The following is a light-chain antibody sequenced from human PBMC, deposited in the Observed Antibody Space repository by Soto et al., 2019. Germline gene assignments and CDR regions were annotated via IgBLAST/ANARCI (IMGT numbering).Light chain of an antibody. CDR2: EVS. J-gene: IGLJ2*01. Sequence: QSALTQPASVSGSPGQSITISCTGTSSDVGGYNYVSWYQQYPGKAPKLMIYEVSNRPSGVSNRFSGSKSGNTASLTISGLQAEDEADYYCSSYTSGSTLVVFAGGTKLTVL. V-gene: IGLV2-14*01. CDR1: SSDVGGYNY. CDR3: SSYTSGSTLVV.